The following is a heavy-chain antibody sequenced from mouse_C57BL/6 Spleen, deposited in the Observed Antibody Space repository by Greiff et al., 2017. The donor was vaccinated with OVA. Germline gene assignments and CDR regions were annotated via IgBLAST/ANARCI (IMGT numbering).Heavy chain of an antibody. D-gene: IGHD2-5*01. Sequence: QVQLKQPGAELVMPGASVKLSCKASGYTFTSYWMHWVKQRPGQGLEWIGEIDPSDSYTNYNQKFKGKSTLTVDKSSSTAYMQLSSLTSEDSAVYYCARAFYYSNYVRPYYFDYWGQGTTLTVSS. CDR3: ARAFYYSNYVRPYYFDY. CDR1: GYTFTSYW. J-gene: IGHJ2*01. V-gene: IGHV1-69*01. CDR2: IDPSDSYT.